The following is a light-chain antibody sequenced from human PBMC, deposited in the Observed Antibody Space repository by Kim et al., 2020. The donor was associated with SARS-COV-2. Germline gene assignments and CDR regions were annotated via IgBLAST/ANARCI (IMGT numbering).Light chain of an antibody. CDR2: DAS. CDR3: QQYNNWIT. Sequence: SVSPGERATRACRASQSVSSSLAWYQQKPGQAPRLLIYDASTRATGIPARFSGSGSGTEFTLTISSLQSEDFAVYYCQQYNNWITFGQGTRLEIK. V-gene: IGKV3-15*01. J-gene: IGKJ5*01. CDR1: QSVSSS.